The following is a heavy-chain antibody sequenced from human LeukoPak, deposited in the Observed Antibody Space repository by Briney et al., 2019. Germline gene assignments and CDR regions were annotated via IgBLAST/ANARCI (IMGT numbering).Heavy chain of an antibody. CDR1: GFTFSSYE. CDR2: IYYSGST. Sequence: LRLSCAASGFTFSSYEMNWVRQAPGKGLEWIGYIYYSGSTRYNPSLKSRVIMTADTSKNQFSLKLSSVTAADTAVYYCARFEYSSSSFDYWGQGTLVTVSS. J-gene: IGHJ4*02. V-gene: IGHV4-59*08. CDR3: ARFEYSSSSFDY. D-gene: IGHD6-6*01.